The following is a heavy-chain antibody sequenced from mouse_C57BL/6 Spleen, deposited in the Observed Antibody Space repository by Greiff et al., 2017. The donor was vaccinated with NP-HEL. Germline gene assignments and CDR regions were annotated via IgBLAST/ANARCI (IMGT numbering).Heavy chain of an antibody. CDR1: GYTFTSYG. Sequence: QVQLKQSGAELARPGASVKLSCKASGYTFTSYGISWVKQRTGQGLEWIGEIYPRSGNTYYNEKFKGKATLTADKSSSTAYMELGSLTSEDSAVYFCARKNNVDYYAMDYWGQGTSVTVSS. CDR2: IYPRSGNT. J-gene: IGHJ4*01. CDR3: ARKNNVDYYAMDY. V-gene: IGHV1-81*01. D-gene: IGHD6-1*01.